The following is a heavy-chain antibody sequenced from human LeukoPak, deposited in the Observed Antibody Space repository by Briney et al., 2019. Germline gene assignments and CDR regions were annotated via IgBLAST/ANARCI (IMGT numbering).Heavy chain of an antibody. CDR1: GFTFSSYA. Sequence: GRSLRLSCAASGFTFSSYAMHWVRQAPGKGLEWVSSISSSSSYIYYADSVKGRFTISRDNAKNSLYLQTNSLRAEDTAVYYCARVFSCSGGSCYFILDYWGQGTLVTVSS. D-gene: IGHD2-15*01. J-gene: IGHJ4*02. CDR2: ISSSSSYI. V-gene: IGHV3-21*01. CDR3: ARVFSCSGGSCYFILDY.